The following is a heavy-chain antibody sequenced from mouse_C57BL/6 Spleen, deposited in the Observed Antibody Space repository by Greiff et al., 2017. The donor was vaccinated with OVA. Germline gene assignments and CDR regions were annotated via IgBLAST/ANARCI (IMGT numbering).Heavy chain of an antibody. CDR1: GYTFTDYY. D-gene: IGHD2-3*01. CDR3: AKGDDGYPGYWYFDV. Sequence: EVQLQQSGPELVKPGASVKISCKASGYTFTDYYMNWVKQSHGKSLEWIGDINPNNGGTSYNQKFKGKATLTVDKSSSTAYMELRSLTSEDSAVYYCAKGDDGYPGYWYFDVWGTGTTVTVSS. J-gene: IGHJ1*03. V-gene: IGHV1-26*01. CDR2: INPNNGGT.